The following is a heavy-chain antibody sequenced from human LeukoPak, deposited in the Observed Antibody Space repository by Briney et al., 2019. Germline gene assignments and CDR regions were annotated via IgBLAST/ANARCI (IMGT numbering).Heavy chain of an antibody. CDR1: GFTVSSNY. D-gene: IGHD2-2*02. Sequence: GGSLRLSCAASGFTVSSNYMSWVRQAPGKGLEWVSVICSGGSTYYADSVKGRFTISRDNSKNTLYLQMNSLRAEDTAVYYCARADIVVVPAAIRHWYFDLWGRGTLVTVSS. V-gene: IGHV3-53*01. CDR3: ARADIVVVPAAIRHWYFDL. CDR2: ICSGGST. J-gene: IGHJ2*01.